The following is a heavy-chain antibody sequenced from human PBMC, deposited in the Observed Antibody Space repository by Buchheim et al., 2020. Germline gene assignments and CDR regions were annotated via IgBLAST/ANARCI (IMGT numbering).Heavy chain of an antibody. V-gene: IGHV1-2*04. Sequence: QVQLVQSGAEVKKPGASVKVSCKASGYTFTGYYMHWVRQAPGQGLEWMGWINPNSGGTNYAQKFQGWVTMTRDTSISTAYMEQSRLRSDDAAVYYCARERVVPHYYYYDGMDVWGQGTT. CDR1: GYTFTGYY. D-gene: IGHD2-15*01. CDR3: ARERVVPHYYYYDGMDV. J-gene: IGHJ6*02. CDR2: INPNSGGT.